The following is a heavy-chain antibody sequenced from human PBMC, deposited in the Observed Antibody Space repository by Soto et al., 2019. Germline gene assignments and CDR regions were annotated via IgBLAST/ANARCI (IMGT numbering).Heavy chain of an antibody. CDR2: ISSDGKKK. V-gene: IGHV3-30*18. CDR1: GFASSSYG. D-gene: IGHD4-17*01. CDR3: AKMDYDDSDRDY. Sequence: QVQLVESGGGVVQPGRSLRLSCAASGFASSSYGMHWVRQAPGKGLEWVAVISSDGKKKYYADSVKGRFTISRDTSKNTLYLQMTSLSAEDTAVYYCAKMDYDDSDRDYWGQGTGVTVSS. J-gene: IGHJ4*02.